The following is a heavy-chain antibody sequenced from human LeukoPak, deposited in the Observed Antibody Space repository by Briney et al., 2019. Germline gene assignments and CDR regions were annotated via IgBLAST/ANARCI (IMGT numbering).Heavy chain of an antibody. CDR2: INHSGST. CDR3: ARGSQGYYGSGSYYNDRNHPIRYNWFDP. J-gene: IGHJ5*02. V-gene: IGHV4-34*01. CDR1: GGSFSGYY. Sequence: PSETLSLTCAVYGGSFSGYYWSWIRQPPGKGLEWIGEINHSGSTNYNPSLKSRVTISVDTSKNQFSLKLSSVTAADTAVYYCARGSQGYYGSGSYYNDRNHPIRYNWFDPWGQGTLVTVSS. D-gene: IGHD3-10*01.